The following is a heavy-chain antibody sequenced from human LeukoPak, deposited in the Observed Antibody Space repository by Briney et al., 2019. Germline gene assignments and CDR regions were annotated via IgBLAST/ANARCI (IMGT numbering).Heavy chain of an antibody. Sequence: ASVKVSRKASGYTFTSYYIHWVRQAPGLGLEWVGIINCLDGSTSYAQRFQGRVTMTRDTSTSTVYMELSSLRSEDTAVYYCTRGYSSRNYWGQGTLVTVSS. CDR3: TRGYSSRNY. CDR1: GYTFTSYY. J-gene: IGHJ4*02. V-gene: IGHV1-46*03. CDR2: INCLDGST. D-gene: IGHD6-13*01.